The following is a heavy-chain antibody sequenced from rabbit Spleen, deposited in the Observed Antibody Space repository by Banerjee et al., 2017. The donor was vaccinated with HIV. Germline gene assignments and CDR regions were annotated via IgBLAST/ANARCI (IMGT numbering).Heavy chain of an antibody. Sequence: EQLEESGGGLVKPEGSLTLTCKASGVSLNDKDVMCWVRQAPGKGLEWIACINIVTGKSVYASWAKGRFMMSRTSSTTVTLQMTSLTAADTATYFCARDQTGYAGYINALFNLWGQGTLVTVS. CDR1: GVSLNDKDV. CDR2: INIVTGKS. J-gene: IGHJ4*01. D-gene: IGHD7-1*01. CDR3: ARDQTGYAGYINALFNL. V-gene: IGHV1S45*01.